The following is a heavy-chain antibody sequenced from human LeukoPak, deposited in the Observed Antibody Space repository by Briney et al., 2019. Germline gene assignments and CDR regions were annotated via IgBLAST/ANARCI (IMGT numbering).Heavy chain of an antibody. CDR2: IYYSGDI. J-gene: IGHJ4*02. CDR1: GGSISSYY. D-gene: IGHD3-16*02. CDR3: AREAGNYRSGIFDY. Sequence: PSETLSLTCTVSGGSISSYYWSWIRQPPGKELEWIGYIYYSGDINYNPSLKSRVTISVDMSKNQFSLKVISVTAADTAVYYCAREAGNYRSGIFDYWGQGTLDTVSS. V-gene: IGHV4-59*01.